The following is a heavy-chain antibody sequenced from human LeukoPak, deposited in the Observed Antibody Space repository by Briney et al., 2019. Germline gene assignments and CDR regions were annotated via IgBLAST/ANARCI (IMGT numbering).Heavy chain of an antibody. D-gene: IGHD3-10*01. V-gene: IGHV4-59*01. CDR1: GGSISSYY. CDR2: FYYSGST. Sequence: SETLSLTCTVSGGSISSYYWSWIRQPPGKGLEWIGYFYYSGSTNYDPSLKSRVTISVDTSKNQFSLKLSSVTAADTAVYYCARVRHYYGSGSYYNPTYYFDYWGQGTLVTVSS. CDR3: ARVRHYYGSGSYYNPTYYFDY. J-gene: IGHJ4*02.